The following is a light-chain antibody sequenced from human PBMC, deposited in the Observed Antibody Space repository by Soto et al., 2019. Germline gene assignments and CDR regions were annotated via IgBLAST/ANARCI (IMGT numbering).Light chain of an antibody. CDR2: GAS. CDR1: QTVTSNY. J-gene: IGKJ1*01. Sequence: IVLTQSPGTLSLSPGERATVSWGASQTVTSNYLAWYQQKPGQAPRLLIFGASIRVTGIPDRFIGSGSGTDFTLTISRLEPEDFEVYYCQHYVTSLTTFGQGTKVDIK. CDR3: QHYVTSLTT. V-gene: IGKV3-20*01.